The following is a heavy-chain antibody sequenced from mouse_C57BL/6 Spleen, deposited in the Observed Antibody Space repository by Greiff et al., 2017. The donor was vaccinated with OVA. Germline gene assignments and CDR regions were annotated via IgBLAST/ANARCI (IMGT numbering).Heavy chain of an antibody. CDR1: GYAFSSSW. Sequence: VKLMESGPELVKPGASVKISCKASGYAFSSSWMNWVKQRPGKGLEWIGRIYPGDGDTNYNGKFKGKATLTADKSSSTAYMQLSSLTSEDSAVYSCAKTAQATYLDYWGQGTTLTVSS. J-gene: IGHJ2*01. CDR3: AKTAQATYLDY. D-gene: IGHD3-2*02. CDR2: IYPGDGDT. V-gene: IGHV1-82*01.